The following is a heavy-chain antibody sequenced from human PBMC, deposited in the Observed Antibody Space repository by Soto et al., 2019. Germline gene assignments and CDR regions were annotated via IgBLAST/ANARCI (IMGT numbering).Heavy chain of an antibody. CDR1: GFTFSGSA. J-gene: IGHJ3*02. D-gene: IGHD6-19*01. CDR2: IRSKANSYAT. V-gene: IGHV3-73*01. CDR3: TRPMSGWSPDDAFDI. Sequence: LSCAASGFTFSGSAMHWVRQASGKGLEWVGRIRSKANSYATAYAASVKGRFTISRDDSKNTAYLQMNSLKTEDTAVYYCTRPMSGWSPDDAFDIWGQGTMVTVSS.